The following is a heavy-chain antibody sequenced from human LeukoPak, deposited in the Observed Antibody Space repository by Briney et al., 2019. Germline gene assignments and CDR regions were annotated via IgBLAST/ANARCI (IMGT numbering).Heavy chain of an antibody. CDR2: INTDGTRT. V-gene: IGHV3-74*01. CDR1: GFSFRNYW. J-gene: IGHJ3*02. Sequence: GGSLRLSCAASGFSFRNYWMHWVRQAPGRGLVWVSRINTDGTRTSYADSVKGRFTISRDNAKNTLFLQMNSLRAEGTAVYYCAREEEGDAFDIWGQGTMVTVSS. CDR3: AREEEGDAFDI.